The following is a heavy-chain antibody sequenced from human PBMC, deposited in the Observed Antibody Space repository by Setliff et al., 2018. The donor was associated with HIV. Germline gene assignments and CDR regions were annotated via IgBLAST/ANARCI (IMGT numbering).Heavy chain of an antibody. CDR3: ASIWGSSWDAYYYYGMDV. CDR1: GGSVSSVNYY. Sequence: SETLSLTCSVSGGSVSSVNYYWSWIRQPPGKGLEWLASISHVGKTFYNPSLKSRVTISVDTSKNQFSLKLSSVTAADTAVYYCASIWGSSWDAYYYYGMDVWGQGTTVTVSS. CDR2: ISHVGKT. V-gene: IGHV4-39*07. D-gene: IGHD6-13*01. J-gene: IGHJ6*02.